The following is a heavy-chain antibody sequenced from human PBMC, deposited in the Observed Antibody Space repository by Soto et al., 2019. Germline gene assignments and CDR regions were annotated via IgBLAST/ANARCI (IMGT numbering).Heavy chain of an antibody. CDR1: GFAVSSNY. CDR2: LHTDLTS. D-gene: IGHD1-26*01. V-gene: IGHV3-53*01. CDR3: ARIGGANGAPPDY. J-gene: IGHJ4*02. Sequence: GGSLRLSCAASGFAVSSNYMTWVRQAPGKGLEWVSILHTDLTSFYADSVKGRFAISRDNAKNSVYLHMSSLRAEDTAVYHCARIGGANGAPPDYWGQGTLVTVSS.